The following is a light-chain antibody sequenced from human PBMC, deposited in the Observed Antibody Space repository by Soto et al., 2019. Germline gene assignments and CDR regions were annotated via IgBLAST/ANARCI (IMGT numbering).Light chain of an antibody. J-gene: IGLJ3*02. CDR1: SSDVGGYNY. V-gene: IGLV2-11*01. CDR2: DVS. Sequence: QSVLTQPRSVSGSPGQSVTISCTGTSSDVGGYNYVSWYQQHPGKAPKLIIYDVSKRPSGVPDRFSGSRSGNTASLTISGLQAEYEADYYCCSYAGSQTWVFGGGTKLTVL. CDR3: CSYAGSQTWV.